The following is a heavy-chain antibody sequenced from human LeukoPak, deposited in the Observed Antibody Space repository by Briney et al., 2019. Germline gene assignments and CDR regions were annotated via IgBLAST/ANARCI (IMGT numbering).Heavy chain of an antibody. CDR1: GFTFYDYT. V-gene: IGHV3-9*01. CDR2: ISWNSGSI. J-gene: IGHJ4*02. D-gene: IGHD6-19*01. CDR3: ARVRRGYSSGWYDY. Sequence: GRSLRLSCAASGFTFYDYTMHWVRHAPGKGLEWVSGISWNSGSIGYADSVKGRFTISRDNAKNSLYLQMNSLRAEDTAVYYCARVRRGYSSGWYDYWGQGTLVTVSS.